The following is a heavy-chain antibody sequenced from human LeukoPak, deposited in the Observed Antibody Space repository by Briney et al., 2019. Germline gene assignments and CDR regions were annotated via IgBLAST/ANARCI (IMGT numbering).Heavy chain of an antibody. CDR2: ISPSSSYI. Sequence: GRSLRLSCATSGFTLSSFKMTWVRQAPGKGLEWVASISPSSSYISYADSLKGRVTVSRDNAKHSVFLQMSSLRAEDTAVYYCARDLTGGEYFDSWGQGTLVSVSS. V-gene: IGHV3-21*01. D-gene: IGHD3-16*01. CDR1: GFTLSSFK. CDR3: ARDLTGGEYFDS. J-gene: IGHJ4*02.